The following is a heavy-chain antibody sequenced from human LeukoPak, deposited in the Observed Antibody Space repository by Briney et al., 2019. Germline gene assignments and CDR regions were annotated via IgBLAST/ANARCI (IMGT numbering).Heavy chain of an antibody. CDR1: GGSISSYY. CDR2: IYYSGSST. D-gene: IGHD3-16*01. Sequence: SETLSLTCTVSGGSISSYYWSWIRQPPGGGLEWIGYIYYSGSSTYYNPSLNSRVTISVDTSKNQFSLKLSSVTAADTAVYYCARDAVGLRLGADDAFDIWGQGTMVTVSS. J-gene: IGHJ3*02. V-gene: IGHV4-59*12. CDR3: ARDAVGLRLGADDAFDI.